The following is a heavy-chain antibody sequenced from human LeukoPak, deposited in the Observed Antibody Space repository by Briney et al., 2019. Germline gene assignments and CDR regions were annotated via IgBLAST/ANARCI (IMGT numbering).Heavy chain of an antibody. CDR2: LSASGIST. V-gene: IGHV3-23*01. CDR1: GFIFPNAW. J-gene: IGHJ4*02. D-gene: IGHD5-18*01. Sequence: GGSLRLSCAASGFIFPNAWMNWVRQAPGKGLEWVSTLSASGISTYYSDSVRGRFTISRDNSKNTLYLQMNSLRAEDTAVYYCARDKTAMVNFDYWGQGTLVTVSS. CDR3: ARDKTAMVNFDY.